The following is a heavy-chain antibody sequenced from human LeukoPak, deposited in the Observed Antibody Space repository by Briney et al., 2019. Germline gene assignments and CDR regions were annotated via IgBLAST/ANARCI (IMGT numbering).Heavy chain of an antibody. CDR1: GGSISRSNW. CDR3: ARQDYFDYGNWDFDR. D-gene: IGHD3-22*01. J-gene: IGHJ2*01. Sequence: PSETLSLTCAVSGGSISRSNWWSWVRQPPGKGLEWIGEIYHSGSTKYNPSLKSRVTISMDKSKNHFPLRLIPLPATDTPGYSVARQDYFDYGNWDFDRWGPGTLVTGSS. V-gene: IGHV4-4*02. CDR2: IYHSGST.